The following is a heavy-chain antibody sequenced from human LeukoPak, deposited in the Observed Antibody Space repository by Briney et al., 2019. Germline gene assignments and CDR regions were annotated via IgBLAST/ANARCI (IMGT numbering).Heavy chain of an antibody. CDR1: GFTFSSYA. V-gene: IGHV3-23*01. J-gene: IGHJ6*02. CDR2: ISGSGGST. D-gene: IGHD2-2*01. Sequence: GGSLRLSCAASGFTFSSYAMSWVRQAPGKGLGWVSAISGSGGSTYYADSVKGRFTISRDNSKNTLYLQMNSLRAEDTAVYYCAKGGVVVALNYGMDVWGQGTTVTVSS. CDR3: AKGGVVVALNYGMDV.